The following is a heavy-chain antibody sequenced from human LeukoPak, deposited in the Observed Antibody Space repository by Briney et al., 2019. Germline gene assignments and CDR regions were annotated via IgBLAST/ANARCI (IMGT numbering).Heavy chain of an antibody. CDR1: GFTFSSYA. Sequence: PGGSLRLSCAASGFTFSSYAMSWVRQAPGKGLEWVSAISGSGGSTYYADSVKGRSTISRDNSKNTLYLQMNSLRAEDTAVYYCAKVVTMVRGVILDYYYGMDVWGQGTTVTVSS. D-gene: IGHD3-10*01. CDR2: ISGSGGST. J-gene: IGHJ6*02. CDR3: AKVVTMVRGVILDYYYGMDV. V-gene: IGHV3-23*01.